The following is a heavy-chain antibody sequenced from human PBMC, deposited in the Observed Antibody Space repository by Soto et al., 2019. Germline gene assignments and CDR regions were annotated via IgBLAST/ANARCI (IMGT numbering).Heavy chain of an antibody. CDR3: ARGKPSGYRFGPRNFFYYGLDV. V-gene: IGHV4-34*01. D-gene: IGHD5-18*01. J-gene: IGHJ6*02. CDR2: VHPSGST. Sequence: SETLSPTCAVFSASLGDHYWAWMRQSPDKGLEWIGEVHPSGSTDYNPSLTSPLTLSLDTSKNQSSLKVASVTAADTAVYFCARGKPSGYRFGPRNFFYYGLDVWGPGTTVTVSS. CDR1: SASLGDHY.